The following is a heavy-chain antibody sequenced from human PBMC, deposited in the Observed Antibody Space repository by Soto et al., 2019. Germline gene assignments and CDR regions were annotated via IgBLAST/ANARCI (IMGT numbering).Heavy chain of an antibody. V-gene: IGHV3-23*01. CDR2: ISGSGGST. CDR3: AKDRCSGGSCLSAFDI. D-gene: IGHD2-15*01. Sequence: SLRLSCAASGFTFSSYAMSWVRQAPGKGLEWVSAISGSGGSTYYADSVKGRFTISIDNSKNTLYLQMNSLRAEDTAVYYCAKDRCSGGSCLSAFDIWGQGTMVTVS. J-gene: IGHJ3*02. CDR1: GFTFSSYA.